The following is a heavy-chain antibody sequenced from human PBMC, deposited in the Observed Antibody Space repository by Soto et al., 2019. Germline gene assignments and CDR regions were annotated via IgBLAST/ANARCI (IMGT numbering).Heavy chain of an antibody. CDR2: IYYSGST. Sequence: SETPSLPCTVSGGSISSGGYHWSWIRQHPGKGLEWIGYIYYSGSTYCNPSLKSRVTISVDTTKNQFSLKLSSVTAADTAVYYCARDRIAAAGTFNWFDPWGQGTLVTVSS. CDR1: GGSISSGGYH. CDR3: ARDRIAAAGTFNWFDP. J-gene: IGHJ5*02. V-gene: IGHV4-31*03. D-gene: IGHD6-13*01.